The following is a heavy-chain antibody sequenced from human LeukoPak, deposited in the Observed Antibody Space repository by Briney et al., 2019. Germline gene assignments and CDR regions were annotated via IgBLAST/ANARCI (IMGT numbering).Heavy chain of an antibody. D-gene: IGHD5-24*01. V-gene: IGHV4-34*01. J-gene: IGHJ4*02. CDR2: INHSGST. Sequence: SETLSLTCAVYGGSFSGYYWSWIRQPPGKGLEWIGEINHSGSTNYNPSLKSRVTISVDTSKNQFSLKLSSVTAADTAVYYCARGPPALQKMATIRTPPGLGPLHSFDYWGQGTLVTVSS. CDR3: ARGPPALQKMATIRTPPGLGPLHSFDY. CDR1: GGSFSGYY.